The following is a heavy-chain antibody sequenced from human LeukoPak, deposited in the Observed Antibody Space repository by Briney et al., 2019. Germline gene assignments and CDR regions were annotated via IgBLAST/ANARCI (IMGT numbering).Heavy chain of an antibody. CDR3: AKDSHYYYGMDV. CDR2: ISYDGSNK. J-gene: IGHJ6*02. CDR1: GFTFSSYG. V-gene: IGHV3-30*18. Sequence: PGRSLRLSCAASGFTFSSYGMHWVRQAPGKGLEWVAVISYDGSNKYYADSVKGRFTISRDNSKNTLYLQMNSLRAEDTAVYYCAKDSHYYYGMDVWGQGTTVTVSS.